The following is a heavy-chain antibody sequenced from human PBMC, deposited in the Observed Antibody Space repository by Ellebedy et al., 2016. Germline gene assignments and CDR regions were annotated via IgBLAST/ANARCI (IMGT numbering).Heavy chain of an antibody. CDR1: GYTFTGYY. J-gene: IGHJ1*01. CDR3: ARGDGTTVTKEYFQH. D-gene: IGHD4-17*01. CDR2: INPNSGGT. V-gene: IGHV1-2*04. Sequence: ASVKVSXXASGYTFTGYYMHWVRQAPGQGLEWMGWINPNSGGTNYAQKFQGWVTMTRDTSISTAYMELSRLRSDDTAVYYCARGDGTTVTKEYFQHWGQGTLVTVSS.